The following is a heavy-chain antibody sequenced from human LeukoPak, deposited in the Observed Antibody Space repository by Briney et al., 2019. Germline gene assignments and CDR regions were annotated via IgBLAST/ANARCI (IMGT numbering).Heavy chain of an antibody. J-gene: IGHJ4*02. CDR3: AKLGASVGF. V-gene: IGHV3-48*01. CDR2: ISSSSSTI. Sequence: GGSLRLSCAASGFTFSSYSMNWVRQAPGKGLEWVSYISSSSSTIYYADSVKGRFTISRDNSKNTLYLQMSSLRVEDTAVYYCAKLGASVGFWGQGTLVTVSS. CDR1: GFTFSSYS. D-gene: IGHD4/OR15-4a*01.